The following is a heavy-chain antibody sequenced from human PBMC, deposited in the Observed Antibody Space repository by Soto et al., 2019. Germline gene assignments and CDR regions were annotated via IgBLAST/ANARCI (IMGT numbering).Heavy chain of an antibody. CDR1: GGSISSSSYY. D-gene: IGHD3-3*01. J-gene: IGHJ4*02. CDR3: ARHLADALTRYDFWSGYYTAGFDY. CDR2: IYYSGST. Sequence: SETLSLTCTVSGGSISSSSYYWGWIRQPPGKGLEWIGSIYYSGSTYYNPSLKSRVTISVDTSKNQFSLKRSSVTAADTAVYYCARHLADALTRYDFWSGYYTAGFDYWGQGTLVTVSS. V-gene: IGHV4-39*01.